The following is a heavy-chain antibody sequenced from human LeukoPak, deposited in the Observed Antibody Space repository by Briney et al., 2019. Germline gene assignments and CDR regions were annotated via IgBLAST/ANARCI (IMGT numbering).Heavy chain of an antibody. J-gene: IGHJ5*02. D-gene: IGHD6-13*01. CDR2: IYHSGST. CDR3: ARHAGYSSSWFSP. V-gene: IGHV4-4*02. CDR1: GGSISSSNW. Sequence: SETLSLTCAVSGGSISSSNWWSWVRQPPGKGLEWIGEIYHSGSTNYNPSLKSRVTISVDKSKNQFSLKLSSVTAADTAVYYCARHAGYSSSWFSPWGQGTLVTVSS.